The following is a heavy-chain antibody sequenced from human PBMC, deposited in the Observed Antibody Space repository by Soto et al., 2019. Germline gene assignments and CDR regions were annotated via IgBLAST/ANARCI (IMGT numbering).Heavy chain of an antibody. D-gene: IGHD5-18*01. CDR2: ISSNGGST. J-gene: IGHJ4*02. CDR1: GFTFSSYA. Sequence: GGSLRFSCSASGFTFSSYAMHWVRQAPGKGLEYVSAISSNGGSTYYADSVKGRFTISRDNSKNTLYLQMSSLRAEDTAVYYCVKEASYGYFDYWGQGTLVTVSS. V-gene: IGHV3-64D*06. CDR3: VKEASYGYFDY.